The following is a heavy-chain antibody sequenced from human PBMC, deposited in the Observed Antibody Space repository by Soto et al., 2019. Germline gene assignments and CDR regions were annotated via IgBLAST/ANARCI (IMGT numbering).Heavy chain of an antibody. D-gene: IGHD6-13*01. J-gene: IGHJ4*02. CDR1: GGSISSGGYS. V-gene: IGHV4-30-2*01. CDR2: IYHSGST. Sequence: QLQLQESGSGLVKPSQTLSLTCAVSGGSISSGGYSWSWIRQPPGKGLEWIGYIYHSGSTYYNPSHXGXVXLXXDRSKNQFSLKLSSVTAADTAVYYCASGQQLVRNYWGQGTLVTVSS. CDR3: ASGQQLVRNY.